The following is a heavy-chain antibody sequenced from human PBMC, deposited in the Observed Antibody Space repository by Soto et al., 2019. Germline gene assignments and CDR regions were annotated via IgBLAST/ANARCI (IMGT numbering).Heavy chain of an antibody. V-gene: IGHV1-3*04. Sequence: ASVKVSCKASGYTFTSYAMHWVRQAPGQRLEWMGWINTDNGDTKYAQKFQDRVTMTSDTSTSTVYMELRSLRSDDTAVYYCARAGAAPYYYYGMDVWGQGTRVTVSS. CDR3: ARAGAAPYYYYGMDV. J-gene: IGHJ6*02. CDR2: INTDNGDT. CDR1: GYTFTSYA. D-gene: IGHD2-15*01.